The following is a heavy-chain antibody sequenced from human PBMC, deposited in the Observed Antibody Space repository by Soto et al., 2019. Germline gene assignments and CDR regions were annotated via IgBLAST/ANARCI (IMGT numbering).Heavy chain of an antibody. V-gene: IGHV1-69*06. CDR1: GGTFSSYA. J-gene: IGHJ6*02. Sequence: GASVKVSCKASGGTFSSYAISWVRQAPGQGLEWMGGIIPIFGTANYAQKFQGRVTITADKSTSTAYMELSSLRSEDTAVYYCARDSVVREGSYYYYYGMDVWGQGTTVTVSS. CDR2: IIPIFGTA. CDR3: ARDSVVREGSYYYYYGMDV. D-gene: IGHD3-10*01.